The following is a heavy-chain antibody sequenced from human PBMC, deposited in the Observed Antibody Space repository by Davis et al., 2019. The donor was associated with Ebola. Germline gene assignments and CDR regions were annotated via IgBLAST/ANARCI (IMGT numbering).Heavy chain of an antibody. CDR3: ARWLRFHGFDP. CDR1: GFTFSSYS. D-gene: IGHD5-12*01. J-gene: IGHJ5*02. CDR2: ISSSSSYI. Sequence: GGSLRLSCAASGFTFSSYSMNWVRQAPGKGLEWVSSISSSSSYIYYADSVKGRFTISRDNAKNTLYLQMNSLRAEDTAVYYCARWLRFHGFDPWGQGTLVTVSS. V-gene: IGHV3-21*01.